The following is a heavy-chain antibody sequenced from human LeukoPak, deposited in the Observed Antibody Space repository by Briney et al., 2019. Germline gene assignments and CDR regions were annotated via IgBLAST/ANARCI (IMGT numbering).Heavy chain of an antibody. J-gene: IGHJ4*02. CDR2: ITSDGSST. Sequence: GGSLRLSCADSGFSFSSYAMSWVRQAPGKGLVWVSRITSDGSSTSYADFVEGRFTISRDNTKNTLYLQMNSLRAEDTAVYYCARRVSSAWALEDYWGQGTLVTVSS. CDR1: GFSFSSYA. D-gene: IGHD3-22*01. CDR3: ARRVSSAWALEDY. V-gene: IGHV3-74*01.